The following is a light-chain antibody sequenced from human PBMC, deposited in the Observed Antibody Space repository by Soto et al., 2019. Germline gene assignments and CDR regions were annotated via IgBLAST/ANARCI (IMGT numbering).Light chain of an antibody. CDR2: EVS. Sequence: QSALTQPASVSGSPGQSITLSCTGTGGHVGGYNYVSWYQQHPGKAPNLIIFEVSNRPSGVSNRFSASKSGNTASLPISGLQADDEAVYYCSSYASSTFWVFGGGTQLTVL. V-gene: IGLV2-14*01. CDR3: SSYASSTFWV. J-gene: IGLJ3*02. CDR1: GGHVGGYNY.